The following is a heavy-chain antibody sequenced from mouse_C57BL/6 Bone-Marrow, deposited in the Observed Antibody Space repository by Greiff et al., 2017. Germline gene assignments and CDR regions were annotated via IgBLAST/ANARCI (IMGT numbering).Heavy chain of an antibody. D-gene: IGHD1-3*01. J-gene: IGHJ4*01. CDR1: GFNIKDDY. CDR2: IDPENGDT. CDR3: TRSLLKCY. V-gene: IGHV14-4*01. Sequence: VQLQQSGAELVRPGASVKLSCTASGFNIKDDYMHWVKQRPEQGLEWIGWIDPENGDTEYASKFQGKATITADTSSNTAYLQLSSLTSEDTAVYYCTRSLLKCYWGQGTSVTVSS.